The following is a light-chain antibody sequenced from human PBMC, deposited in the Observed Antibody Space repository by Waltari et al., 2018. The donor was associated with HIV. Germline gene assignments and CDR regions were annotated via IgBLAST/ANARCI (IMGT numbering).Light chain of an antibody. J-gene: IGLJ3*02. CDR3: QSYDSRLSGSV. V-gene: IGLV1-40*01. CDR2: ANT. Sequence: QSALTQPPSVSGAPGQRVTISCTGTSSNIGTGSDVHWYQQLPGTAPKLLIYANTNPPSVVPDRFSGSKSGTSASLAITGLQAEDEADYYCQSYDSRLSGSVFGGGTKLTVL. CDR1: SSNIGTGSD.